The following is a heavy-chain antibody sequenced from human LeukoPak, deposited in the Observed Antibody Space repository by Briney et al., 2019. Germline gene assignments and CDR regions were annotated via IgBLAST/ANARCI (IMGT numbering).Heavy chain of an antibody. CDR2: ISSSSSYI. CDR1: GFTFSSYS. V-gene: IGHV3-21*01. CDR3: ARDRHSYGPKVYYFDC. D-gene: IGHD5-18*01. Sequence: GGSLRLSRAASGFTFSSYSMNWVRQAPGKGLEWVSSISSSSSYIYYADSVKGRFTISRDNAKNSLYLQMNSLRAEDTAVYYCARDRHSYGPKVYYFDCWGQGTLVTVSS. J-gene: IGHJ4*02.